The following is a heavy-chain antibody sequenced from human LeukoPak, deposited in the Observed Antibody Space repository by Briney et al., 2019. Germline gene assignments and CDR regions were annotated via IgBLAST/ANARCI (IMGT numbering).Heavy chain of an antibody. V-gene: IGHV3-23*05. CDR1: RFTFSRYA. CDR2: VNNKGNNK. J-gene: IGHJ4*02. CDR3: AKDVRGGPILGAGSVDF. D-gene: IGHD1-26*01. Sequence: GGSLRLSCAATRFTFSRYAMSWVRQPPGNGLELVSAVNNKGNNKYYADSVKGRVTIFRDNSKNTLYLQMDRLRAEDTAVYYCAKDVRGGPILGAGSVDFWGQGTLVTVYS.